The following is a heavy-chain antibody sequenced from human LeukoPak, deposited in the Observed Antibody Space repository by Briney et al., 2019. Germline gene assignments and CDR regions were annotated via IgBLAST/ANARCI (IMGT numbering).Heavy chain of an antibody. D-gene: IGHD4-17*01. V-gene: IGHV3-30*02. CDR1: GFTFSSYA. Sequence: PGGSLRLSCAASGFTFSSYAMHWVRQAPGKGLEWVAFIRYDGNTKYYADSVKGRFTISRDNSKNTLYLQMNSLRAEDTAVYYCARVGAAVTTPFDYWGQGTLVTVSS. J-gene: IGHJ4*02. CDR3: ARVGAAVTTPFDY. CDR2: IRYDGNTK.